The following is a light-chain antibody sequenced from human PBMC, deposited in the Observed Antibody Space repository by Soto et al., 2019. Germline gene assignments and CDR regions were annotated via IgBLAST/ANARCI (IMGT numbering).Light chain of an antibody. V-gene: IGKV1-5*01. Sequence: DIQMTQSPSTLSASVGDRVTITCRASQSISSWLAWYQQKPGKAPKLLIFHASSLGSGVPSRFSGSGSGTEFTLTISSLQPDDFATYYCQHYNTYSPLTFDGGTKVEIK. CDR2: HAS. CDR1: QSISSW. CDR3: QHYNTYSPLT. J-gene: IGKJ4*01.